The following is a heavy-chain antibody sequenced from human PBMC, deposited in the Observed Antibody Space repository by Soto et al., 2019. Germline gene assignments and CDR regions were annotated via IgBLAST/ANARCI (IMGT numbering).Heavy chain of an antibody. CDR1: GFSLTTGKMG. V-gene: IGHV2-26*01. CDR3: ARMNVDSYQCYYAMDV. CDR2: IFSDNER. J-gene: IGHJ6*02. D-gene: IGHD4-17*01. Sequence: SGPTLVTPTETLTLTCTVSGFSLTTGKMGVSWIRQPPGKALEWLAHIFSDNERSYSTSLQGRLTSSKDTSGSQVVLSMTNVDPVDTATYYCARMNVDSYQCYYAMDVWGQGTTVNVSS.